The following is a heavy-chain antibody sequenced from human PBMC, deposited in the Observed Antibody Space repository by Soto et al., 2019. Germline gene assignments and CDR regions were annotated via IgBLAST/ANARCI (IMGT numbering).Heavy chain of an antibody. CDR1: GGPFSSYA. Sequence: QVQLVQSGAEVKKPGSSVKVSCKASGGPFSSYAISWVRQAPGQGLEWMGGIIPIFGTANYAQKFQGRVTITADESTSTAYMELSSLRSEDTAVYYCARGELGYCSGGSCYTSFDYWGQGTLVTVSS. CDR2: IIPIFGTA. V-gene: IGHV1-69*01. CDR3: ARGELGYCSGGSCYTSFDY. J-gene: IGHJ4*02. D-gene: IGHD2-15*01.